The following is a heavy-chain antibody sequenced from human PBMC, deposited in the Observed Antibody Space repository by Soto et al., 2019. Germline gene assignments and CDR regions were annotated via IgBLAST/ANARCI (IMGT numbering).Heavy chain of an antibody. CDR3: ARERVGHSAMDV. J-gene: IGHJ6*02. Sequence: QVQLQESGPGLVKPSETLSLMYTVSGGSITNYSWSWVRHSPAKALEWIGYVSDSGSTKYNPSLKSRVTISVDTSKNQFSLKLTSLTAADTAVYYCARERVGHSAMDVWGQGTTVTVSS. CDR1: GGSITNYS. V-gene: IGHV4-59*12. CDR2: VSDSGST. D-gene: IGHD1-26*01.